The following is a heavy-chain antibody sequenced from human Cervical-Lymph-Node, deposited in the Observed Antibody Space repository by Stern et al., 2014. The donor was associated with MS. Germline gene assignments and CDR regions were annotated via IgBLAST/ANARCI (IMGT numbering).Heavy chain of an antibody. V-gene: IGHV4-4*07. CDR3: ARNHGYSYGLRAPPFDY. D-gene: IGHD5-18*01. CDR1: GGSITNYY. J-gene: IGHJ4*02. Sequence: QVQLQESGPGLVKPSETLSLTCTVSGGSITNYYWSWIRQPAGKGLEWIGRVYPIVTTNITPPLRSRFPMSVDTSKNQLSLKLSSVTAADTAVYYCARNHGYSYGLRAPPFDYWGQGTLVTVSS. CDR2: VYPIVTT.